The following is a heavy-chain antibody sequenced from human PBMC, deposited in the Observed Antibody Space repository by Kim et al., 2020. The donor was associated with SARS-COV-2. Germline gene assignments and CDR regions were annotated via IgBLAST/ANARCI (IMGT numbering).Heavy chain of an antibody. V-gene: IGHV4-39*01. CDR2: IHYSKTT. CDR3: ARHIVVGGTLYNCFDP. D-gene: IGHD1-26*01. J-gene: IGHJ5*02. CDR1: GDSISSNNYH. Sequence: SETLSLTRTVSGDSISSNNYHWGWIRQTPGKGLEWIGSIHYSKTTYYNPSLKSRVTISVDTSKKQISLRLSTVTAEDTAVYYCARHIVVGGTLYNCFDPWAQGTLVTVSS.